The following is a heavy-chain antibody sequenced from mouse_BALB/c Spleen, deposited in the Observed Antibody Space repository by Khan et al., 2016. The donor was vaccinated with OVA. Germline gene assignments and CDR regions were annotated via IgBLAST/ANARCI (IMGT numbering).Heavy chain of an antibody. Sequence: QVQLKQSGPELVKPGASLKVSCKASGYTFSDYVIGWVKKRARQGLEWIGDIFPGSDITYYNEKFKGKATLTADTSSSTAYMQLRSLTPEDSAVYYCARGGYSVFAYWGQGTLVTVSA. V-gene: IGHV1-77*01. J-gene: IGHJ3*01. D-gene: IGHD2-14*01. CDR2: IFPGSDIT. CDR1: GYTFSDYV. CDR3: ARGGYSVFAY.